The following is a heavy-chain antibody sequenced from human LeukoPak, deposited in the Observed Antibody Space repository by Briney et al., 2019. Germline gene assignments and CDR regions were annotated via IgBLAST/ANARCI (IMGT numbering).Heavy chain of an antibody. J-gene: IGHJ5*02. CDR3: ARGVGATIPFDP. CDR2: IYHSGST. Sequence: SETLSLTCTVSGGSISSGGYYWSWIRQPPGKGLEWIGYIYHSGSTNYNPSLKSRVTISVDKSKNQFSLKLSSVTAADTAVYYCARGVGATIPFDPWGQGTLVTVSS. V-gene: IGHV4-30-2*01. CDR1: GGSISSGGYY. D-gene: IGHD5-12*01.